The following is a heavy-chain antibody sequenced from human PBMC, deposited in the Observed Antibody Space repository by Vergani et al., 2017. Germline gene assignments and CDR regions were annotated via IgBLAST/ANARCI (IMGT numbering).Heavy chain of an antibody. V-gene: IGHV3-30*03. CDR1: GFPFSDYG. CDR2: ISYDGIKK. Sequence: QVQLVESGGGEVQPGRSLRLSCLAAGFPFSDYGVHWVRQAPGKGLEWVSVISYDGIKKHYADSVKGRFTISRDNSKKTLYLEMNALGAEDTAVYYCARDLLTRVTTLDYYYMGVWGKGTTVTVSS. CDR3: ARDLLTRVTTLDYYYMGV. J-gene: IGHJ6*03. D-gene: IGHD1-1*01.